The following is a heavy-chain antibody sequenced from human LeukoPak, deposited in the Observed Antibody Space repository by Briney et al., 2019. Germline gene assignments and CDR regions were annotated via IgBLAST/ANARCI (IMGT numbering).Heavy chain of an antibody. CDR1: GYTFTSYA. CDR3: ARDKAAAGPYYGMDV. CDR2: INAGNGNT. V-gene: IGHV1-3*01. J-gene: IGHJ6*04. D-gene: IGHD6-13*01. Sequence: ASVKVSCKASGYTFTSYAMHWVRQAPGQRLEWMGWINAGNGNTKYSQKFQGRVTITRDTSASTAYMELSSLRSEDTAVYYCARDKAAAGPYYGMDVWGKGTTVTVSS.